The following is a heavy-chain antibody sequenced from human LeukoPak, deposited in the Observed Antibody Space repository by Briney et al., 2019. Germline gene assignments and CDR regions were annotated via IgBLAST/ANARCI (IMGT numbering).Heavy chain of an antibody. CDR2: ITASGGTT. CDR3: ATDLFAGSTGWFDP. V-gene: IGHV3-23*01. D-gene: IGHD1-14*01. J-gene: IGHJ5*02. Sequence: PGGSLRLSCAASGFTFSSYAMSWVRQAPGRGLEWVSSITASGGTTYNADSVKGRFTISRDNSKNTLFLQMSSLRAEDTAVYYCATDLFAGSTGWFDPWGQGTLVTVSS. CDR1: GFTFSSYA.